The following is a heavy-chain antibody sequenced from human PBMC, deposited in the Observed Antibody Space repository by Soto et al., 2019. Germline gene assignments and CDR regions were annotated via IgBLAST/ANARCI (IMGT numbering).Heavy chain of an antibody. D-gene: IGHD3-3*01. Sequence: SETLSLTCAVYGGSISSGGYYWSWIRQHPGKGLEWIGSIYYSGSTYYNPSLKSRVTISVDTSKNQFSLKLSSVTAADTAVYYCARSTYYDFWSGYYNGGSWFDPWGQGTLVTVSS. CDR3: ARSTYYDFWSGYYNGGSWFDP. V-gene: IGHV4-39*01. CDR1: GGSISSGGYY. CDR2: IYYSGST. J-gene: IGHJ5*02.